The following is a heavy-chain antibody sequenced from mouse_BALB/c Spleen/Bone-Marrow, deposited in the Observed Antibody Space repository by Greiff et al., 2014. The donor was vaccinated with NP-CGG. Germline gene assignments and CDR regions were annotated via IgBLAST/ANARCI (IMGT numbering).Heavy chain of an antibody. J-gene: IGHJ4*01. D-gene: IGHD2-2*01. Sequence: EVHLVESGGGLVKPGGSLKLSCAASGFTFSSYAMSWVRQTPEKRQEWVATISSGGSYTYYPDSVKGRFTISRDNAKNTLYLQRSSLKSEDTAMYYCTKIYYGYDGGYYYAMDYWGQGTSVTVPS. CDR3: TKIYYGYDGGYYYAMDY. CDR1: GFTFSSYA. V-gene: IGHV5-6-4*01. CDR2: ISSGGSYT.